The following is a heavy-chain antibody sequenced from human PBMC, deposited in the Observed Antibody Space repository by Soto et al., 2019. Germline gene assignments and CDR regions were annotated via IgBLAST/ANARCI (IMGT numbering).Heavy chain of an antibody. D-gene: IGHD5-18*01. V-gene: IGHV3-23*05. Sequence: EVQLLESGGGLVQPGGSLRLSCAASGFPFSTYAMSWVRQAQGKGLEWVSTIDNTGGITYYADSVKGRFTISRDNSKNTLQLQMNRLRAEDTAVYYCAKGGYNYGFLFDCWGQGTLVTVST. J-gene: IGHJ4*02. CDR1: GFPFSTYA. CDR3: AKGGYNYGFLFDC. CDR2: IDNTGGIT.